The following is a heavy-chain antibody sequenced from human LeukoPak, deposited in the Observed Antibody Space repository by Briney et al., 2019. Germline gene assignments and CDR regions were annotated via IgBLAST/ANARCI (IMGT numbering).Heavy chain of an antibody. V-gene: IGHV3-9*01. D-gene: IGHD1-26*01. CDR1: GFTFNDYA. CDR2: ISWNSGNI. Sequence: GRSLRLSCAASGFTFNDYAMNWVRQAPGKGLEWVSGISWNSGNIGYADSVKGRFTISRDNSKNTLYLQMNSLRAEDTAVYYCSRGTSVSYSPGFDYWGQGTLVTVSS. J-gene: IGHJ4*02. CDR3: SRGTSVSYSPGFDY.